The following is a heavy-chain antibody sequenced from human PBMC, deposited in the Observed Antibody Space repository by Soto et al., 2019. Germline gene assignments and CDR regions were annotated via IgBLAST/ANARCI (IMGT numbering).Heavy chain of an antibody. Sequence: EVQLVESGGGLVQPGGSLRLSCAASGFTFSSYSMNWVRQAPGKGLEWVSYISSSSSTIYYADSVKGRFTISRDNAKNSLYLQMNSLRAEDTAVSYCARDVRKAYIGILNWFDPWGQGTLVTVSS. V-gene: IGHV3-48*01. CDR1: GFTFSSYS. D-gene: IGHD5-18*01. CDR3: ARDVRKAYIGILNWFDP. J-gene: IGHJ5*02. CDR2: ISSSSSTI.